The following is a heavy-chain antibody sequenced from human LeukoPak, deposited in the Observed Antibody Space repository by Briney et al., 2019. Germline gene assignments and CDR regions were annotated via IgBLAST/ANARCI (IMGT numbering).Heavy chain of an antibody. CDR2: IIPIFGTA. Sequence: SVKVSGKASGGTFSSYVISWVRQAPGQGLEWMGGIIPIFGTANYAQKFQGRVTITADKSTSTAYMELRRLRSDGTAVYYCARVLCDNGVCHRAFDIWGQGTVVTVS. D-gene: IGHD2-8*01. CDR3: ARVLCDNGVCHRAFDI. J-gene: IGHJ3*02. V-gene: IGHV1-69*06. CDR1: GGTFSSYV.